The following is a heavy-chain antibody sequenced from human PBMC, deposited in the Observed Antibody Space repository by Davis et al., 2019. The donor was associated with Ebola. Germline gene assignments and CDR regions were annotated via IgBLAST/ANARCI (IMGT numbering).Heavy chain of an antibody. J-gene: IGHJ6*04. CDR3: ARGWVGVAPTAPYYYYGMDV. CDR1: GFTFSNYA. D-gene: IGHD3-3*01. V-gene: IGHV3-23*01. CDR2: ISNGGVRT. Sequence: PGGSLRLSFAASGFTFSNYAIQWVRQAPGKGLEWVSSISNGGVRTEYADSVKGRFIISRDNAKNSLYLQMNSLRAEDTALYHCARGWVGVAPTAPYYYYGMDVWGKGTTVTVSS.